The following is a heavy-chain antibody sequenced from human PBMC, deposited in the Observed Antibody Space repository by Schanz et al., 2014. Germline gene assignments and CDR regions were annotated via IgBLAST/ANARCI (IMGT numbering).Heavy chain of an antibody. J-gene: IGHJ3*02. Sequence: VQLVESGGGLVQPGGSLRLACAASRFTFSNYWVGWVRQAPGKGLEWVAFIRYDGSNKYYADSVKGRFTISRDNSKNTLYLQMNSLRAEDTAVYYCAKCIGWYGRCAFDIWGQGTMVTVSS. CDR2: IRYDGSNK. CDR3: AKCIGWYGRCAFDI. CDR1: RFTFSNYW. V-gene: IGHV3-30*02. D-gene: IGHD6-19*01.